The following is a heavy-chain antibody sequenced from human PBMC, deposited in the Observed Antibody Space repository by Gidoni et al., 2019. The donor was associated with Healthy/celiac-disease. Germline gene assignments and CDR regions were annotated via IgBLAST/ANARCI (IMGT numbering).Heavy chain of an antibody. CDR3: AHRRSSRTSYYYYYGMDV. J-gene: IGHJ6*02. V-gene: IGHV2-5*02. CDR2: IYWDDDK. D-gene: IGHD2-15*01. Sequence: TLCFTLTCPFSGFSLSTSGVGVGWIRQPPGKALEWLALIYWDDDKRYSPSLKSRLTITKDTSKNQVVLTMTNMDPVDTATYYCAHRRSSRTSYYYYYGMDVWGQGTTVTVSS. CDR1: GFSLSTSGVG.